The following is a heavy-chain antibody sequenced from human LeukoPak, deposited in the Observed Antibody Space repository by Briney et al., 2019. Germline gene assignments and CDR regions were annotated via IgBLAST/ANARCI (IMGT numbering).Heavy chain of an antibody. J-gene: IGHJ5*02. CDR1: GYTFTGYY. D-gene: IGHD3-10*01. V-gene: IGHV1-2*02. Sequence: ASVKVSCEASGYTFTGYYMHWVRQAPGQGLEWVGWINPNSGGTNYAQKFQGRVTMTRDTPISTGYMELTGLRTDHTAGYYCARVRGYGSGKNWFDPWGQGTLVTVSS. CDR2: INPNSGGT. CDR3: ARVRGYGSGKNWFDP.